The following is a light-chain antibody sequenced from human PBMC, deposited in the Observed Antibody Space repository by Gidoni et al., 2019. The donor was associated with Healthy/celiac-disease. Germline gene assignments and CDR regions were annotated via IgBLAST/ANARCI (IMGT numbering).Light chain of an antibody. CDR3: QSADSSGTYQGV. J-gene: IGLJ1*01. CDR2: KDS. V-gene: IGLV3-25*03. CDR1: ALPKKY. Sequence: SYELTQPPSVSVSQGQTARITCSGDALPKKYAYWYQQKPGQAPVLVIFKDSERPSGIPERFSGSSSGTTVTLTISGVQAEDEADYYCQSADSSGTYQGVFGTGTKVTVL.